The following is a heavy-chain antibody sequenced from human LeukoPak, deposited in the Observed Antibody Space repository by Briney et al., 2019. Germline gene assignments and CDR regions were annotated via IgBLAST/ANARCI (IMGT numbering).Heavy chain of an antibody. CDR1: GGSFSGYY. V-gene: IGHV4-34*01. D-gene: IGHD1-14*01. CDR2: INHSGST. CDR3: ARDGNHDAFDI. Sequence: PSETLSLTCAVYGGSFSGYYWSWIRQPPGKGLEWIGEINHSGSTNYNPSLKSRVTISVDTSKNQFSLKLSSVTAADTAVYYCARDGNHDAFDIWGQGTMVTVSS. J-gene: IGHJ3*02.